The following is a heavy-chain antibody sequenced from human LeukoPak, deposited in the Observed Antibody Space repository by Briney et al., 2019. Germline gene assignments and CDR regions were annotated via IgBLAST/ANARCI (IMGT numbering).Heavy chain of an antibody. CDR1: GFIFDNFG. CDR3: AKKAVFGYYYYMDV. CDR2: ISASGHNT. Sequence: ESGGSLRLSCAASGFIFDNFGMTWVRQAAGKGLEWVSRISASGHNTTYADSVKGRITISRDNSKNTLYLQMNSLRAEDTAVYYCAKKAVFGYYYYMDVWGKGTTVTISS. J-gene: IGHJ6*03. D-gene: IGHD2-21*01. V-gene: IGHV3-23*01.